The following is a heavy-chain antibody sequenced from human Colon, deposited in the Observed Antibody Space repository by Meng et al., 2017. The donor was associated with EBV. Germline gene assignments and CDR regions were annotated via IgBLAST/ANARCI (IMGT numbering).Heavy chain of an antibody. D-gene: IGHD5-24*01. Sequence: GRLQAAGPGMVEPPATLSLPCASSGASSSSNNWWSWVRQPPGKGLEWIGEIYHGGNTNYNPSLKSRVTISVDRSNDQFSLSLSSVTAADTAVYYCARGNAYNAPSFDYWGQGTLVTVSS. J-gene: IGHJ4*02. CDR1: GASSSSNNW. CDR2: IYHGGNT. V-gene: IGHV4-4*03. CDR3: ARGNAYNAPSFDY.